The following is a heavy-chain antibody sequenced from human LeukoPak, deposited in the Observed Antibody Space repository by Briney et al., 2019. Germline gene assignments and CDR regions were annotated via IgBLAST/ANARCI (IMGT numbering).Heavy chain of an antibody. CDR1: GGSFSDYY. V-gene: IGHV4-34*01. Sequence: SETLSLTCAVYGGSFSDYYWSWIRQPPGKGLEWIGEINHSGSTNYNPSLKSRVTISVDTSKNQFSLRLSSVTAADTAVYYCATMWSGAFDPWGQGTLITVSP. CDR2: INHSGST. D-gene: IGHD2-21*01. J-gene: IGHJ5*02. CDR3: ATMWSGAFDP.